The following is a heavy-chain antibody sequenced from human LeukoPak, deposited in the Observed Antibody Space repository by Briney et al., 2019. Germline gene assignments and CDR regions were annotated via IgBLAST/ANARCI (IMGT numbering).Heavy chain of an antibody. CDR1: GYTFTSYY. J-gene: IGHJ3*02. Sequence: ASVRVSCKASGYTFTSYYMHWVRQAPGQGLEWMGWISAYNGNTNYAQKLQGRVTMTTDTSTSTAYMELRSLRSDDTAVYYCAISGSYFVDAFDIWGQGTMVTVSS. V-gene: IGHV1-18*04. CDR2: ISAYNGNT. D-gene: IGHD1-26*01. CDR3: AISGSYFVDAFDI.